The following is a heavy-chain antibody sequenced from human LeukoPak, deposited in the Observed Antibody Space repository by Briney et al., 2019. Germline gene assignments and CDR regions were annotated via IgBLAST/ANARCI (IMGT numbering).Heavy chain of an antibody. V-gene: IGHV3-20*04. D-gene: IGHD1-26*01. CDR1: GFTFEDYG. J-gene: IGHJ5*02. Sequence: PGGSLRLSCAVSGFTFEDYGMNWVRQVPGKGPEWVCGLKGYGGGRRYADSVKGRFSISRDNARNSLYLQMDSLTVDDTAFYYCARDAVPSGRSWFDPWGQGTLVTVSS. CDR3: ARDAVPSGRSWFDP. CDR2: LKGYGGGR.